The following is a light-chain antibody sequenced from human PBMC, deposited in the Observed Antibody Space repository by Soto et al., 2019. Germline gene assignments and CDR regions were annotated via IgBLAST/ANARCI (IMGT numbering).Light chain of an antibody. CDR3: QQYDNL. J-gene: IGKJ5*01. CDR1: QSISGW. V-gene: IGKV1-5*01. CDR2: DAS. Sequence: DIQMTQSPSTLSASVGDRVTITCRASQSISGWLAWYQQKPGKAPNLLMYDASTLESGVPSRFSGSGSGADFTFTISSLQPEDIATYYCQQYDNLFGQGTRLEIK.